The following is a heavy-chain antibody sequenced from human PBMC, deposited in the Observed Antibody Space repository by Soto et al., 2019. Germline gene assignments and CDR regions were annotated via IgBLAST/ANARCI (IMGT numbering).Heavy chain of an antibody. CDR2: ISGSGGST. Sequence: EVQLLESGGGLAQPGGSLRLSCAASGFTFSSYAMSWVRQAPGKGLEWVSAISGSGGSTYYADSVKGRFTISRDNSKNTLYLQMNSLSAEDTAVYYCAKAMDYYDSSGYYPQTYYFDYWGQGTLVTVSS. D-gene: IGHD3-22*01. CDR1: GFTFSSYA. J-gene: IGHJ4*02. V-gene: IGHV3-23*01. CDR3: AKAMDYYDSSGYYPQTYYFDY.